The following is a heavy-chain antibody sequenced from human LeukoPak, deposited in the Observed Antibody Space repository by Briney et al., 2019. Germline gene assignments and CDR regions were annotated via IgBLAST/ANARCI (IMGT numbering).Heavy chain of an antibody. CDR1: GFTFSSYA. J-gene: IGHJ4*02. CDR3: ARGMDYDEKAPFDY. V-gene: IGHV3-48*04. Sequence: GGSLKLSCAASGFTFSSYAMSWVRQAPGKGLEWVSYISSSGSTIYYADSVKGRFTISRDNAKNSLYLQMNSLRAEDTAVYYCARGMDYDEKAPFDYWGQGTLVTVSS. CDR2: ISSSGSTI. D-gene: IGHD3-16*01.